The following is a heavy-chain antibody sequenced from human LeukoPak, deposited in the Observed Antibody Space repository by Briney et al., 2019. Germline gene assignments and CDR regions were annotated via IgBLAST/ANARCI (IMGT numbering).Heavy chain of an antibody. Sequence: PGGSLRLSCAASGFTFSNAWMSWVRQAPGKGLEWVGRIKSKTDGGTTDYAAPVKGRFTISRDDSKNTLYLQMNSLKTEDTAVYYCTTGLLGGSGSYYSPRYYFDYWGQGTLVTVSS. CDR2: IKSKTDGGTT. CDR3: TTGLLGGSGSYYSPRYYFDY. J-gene: IGHJ4*02. D-gene: IGHD3-10*01. CDR1: GFTFSNAW. V-gene: IGHV3-15*01.